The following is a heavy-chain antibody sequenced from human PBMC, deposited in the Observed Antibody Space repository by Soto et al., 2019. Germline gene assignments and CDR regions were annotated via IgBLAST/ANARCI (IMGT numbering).Heavy chain of an antibody. CDR1: GFTFTSYG. J-gene: IGHJ5*02. V-gene: IGHV3-30*03. Sequence: QVQLVESGGGVVQPGRSLRLSCAASGFTFTSYGMQWVRQAPGEGLEWVAVISYDGSLEYYADSVKGRFTISRDNSKNTVYLEMNSLRSEDTAVYYCAGAAYSSMLNWFDPWGQGTLVTVYS. CDR3: AGAAYSSMLNWFDP. CDR2: ISYDGSLE. D-gene: IGHD6-13*01.